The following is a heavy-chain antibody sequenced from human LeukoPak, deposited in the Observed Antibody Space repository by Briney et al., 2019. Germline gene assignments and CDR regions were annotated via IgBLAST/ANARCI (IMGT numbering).Heavy chain of an antibody. CDR3: ARASMIVVVITIDAFDI. V-gene: IGHV3-30*02. D-gene: IGHD3-22*01. J-gene: IGHJ3*02. CDR2: IWNDGSNE. CDR1: GFTFSSYG. Sequence: GGSLRLSCAASGFTFSSYGMHWVRQAPGKGLELVAIIWNDGSNEYYADSVKGRFTISRDNSKNTLYLQMNSLRAEDTAVYYCARASMIVVVITIDAFDIWGQGTMVTVSS.